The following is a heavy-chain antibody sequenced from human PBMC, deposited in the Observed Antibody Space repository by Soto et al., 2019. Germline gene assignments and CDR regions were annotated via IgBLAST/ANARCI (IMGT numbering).Heavy chain of an antibody. CDR2: ISYDGSNK. Sequence: PGGSLRLSCAASGFTFSRYAMHWVRQAPGKGLEWVAVISYDGSNKYYADSVKGRFTISRDNSKNTLYLQMNSLRAEDTAVYYCARDKGYCSGGSCYSATAYYFDYWGQGTLVTVSS. CDR1: GFTFSRYA. CDR3: ARDKGYCSGGSCYSATAYYFDY. J-gene: IGHJ4*02. V-gene: IGHV3-30-3*01. D-gene: IGHD2-15*01.